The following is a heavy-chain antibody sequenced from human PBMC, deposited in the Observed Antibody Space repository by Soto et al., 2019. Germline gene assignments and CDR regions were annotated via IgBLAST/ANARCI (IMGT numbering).Heavy chain of an antibody. CDR2: IYYSGST. J-gene: IGHJ4*02. Sequence: QVQLQESGPGLVKPSQTLSLTCTVSGGSISSGGYYWSWIRQHPGKGPEWIGYIYYSGSTYYNPSLKSRVTISVDTSKNQFSLKLSSVTAAATAVYYCAGIYSGSPGGTLRYWGQGTLVTVST. CDR3: AGIYSGSPGGTLRY. CDR1: GGSISSGGYY. D-gene: IGHD1-26*01. V-gene: IGHV4-31*03.